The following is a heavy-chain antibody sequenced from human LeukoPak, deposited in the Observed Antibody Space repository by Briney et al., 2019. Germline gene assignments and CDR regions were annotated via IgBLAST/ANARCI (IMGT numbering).Heavy chain of an antibody. Sequence: GRSLRLSCAASGFTFSSSAMHWVRQAPDKGPEWVAVISCDGSNKYYADSVKGRFTISRDNSKNTLYLQMNSLRAEDTAVYYCAREGWFGELPPGGMDVWGQGTTVTVSS. J-gene: IGHJ6*02. D-gene: IGHD3-10*01. V-gene: IGHV3-30-3*01. CDR3: AREGWFGELPPGGMDV. CDR2: ISCDGSNK. CDR1: GFTFSSSA.